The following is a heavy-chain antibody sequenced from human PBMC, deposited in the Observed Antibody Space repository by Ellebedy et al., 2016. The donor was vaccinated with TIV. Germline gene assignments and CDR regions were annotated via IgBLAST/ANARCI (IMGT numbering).Heavy chain of an antibody. V-gene: IGHV1-69*13. J-gene: IGHJ6*02. CDR2: IIPIFGTA. CDR3: ARSPHYSSSWYRYYYYYGMDV. CDR1: GGTFSSYA. Sequence: SVKVSXXASGGTFSSYAISWVRQAPGQGLEWMGGIIPIFGTANYAQKFQGRVTITADESTSTAYMELSSLRSEETAVYYCARSPHYSSSWYRYYYYYGMDVWGQGTTVTVSS. D-gene: IGHD6-13*01.